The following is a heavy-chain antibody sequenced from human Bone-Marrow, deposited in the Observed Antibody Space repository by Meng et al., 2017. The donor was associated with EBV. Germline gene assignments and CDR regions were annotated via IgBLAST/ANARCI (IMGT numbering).Heavy chain of an antibody. CDR2: IYHSGIT. CDR3: ARGRGGDFLGYFHH. V-gene: IGHV4-30-2*01. CDR1: GGSISTGDYS. J-gene: IGHJ1*01. D-gene: IGHD2-21*02. Sequence: QLQLQESGAGLVKPPQTLSLTCAVSGGSISTGDYSWSWIRQPPGKGLEWVGYIYHSGITYYNPSLKSRVTISVDRSKNLFSLKLSSVTAADTAVYYCARGRGGDFLGYFHHWGQGTLVTVSS.